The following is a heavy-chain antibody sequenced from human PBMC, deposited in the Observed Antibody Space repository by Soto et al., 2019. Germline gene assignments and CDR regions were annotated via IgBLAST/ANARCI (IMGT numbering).Heavy chain of an antibody. CDR2: IIPLFGTP. CDR1: GGTFSNDA. CDR3: ASELVGEMATGAYCDH. Sequence: QVQLVQSGAEVKSPGSSVKVSCKASGGTFSNDAFSWVRQAPGQGLAWVGGIIPLFGTPNYAQDFQGRVIITADEPSSTTSMGLTSLRSEDTAVYYWASELVGEMATGAYCDHWGQGTLVTVSS. V-gene: IGHV1-69*01. D-gene: IGHD3-10*01. J-gene: IGHJ4*02.